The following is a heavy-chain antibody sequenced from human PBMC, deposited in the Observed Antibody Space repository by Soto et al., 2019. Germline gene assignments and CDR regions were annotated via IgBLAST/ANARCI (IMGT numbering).Heavy chain of an antibody. Sequence: GESLKISCAASGFTFSSYWMHWVRQAPGKGLVWVSRINSDGSSTSYADSVKGRFTISRDNAKNTLYLQMNSLRAEDTAVYYCARPLAGYHSSSSYFDYWGQGTLVTVSS. CDR1: GFTFSSYW. CDR3: ARPLAGYHSSSSYFDY. D-gene: IGHD6-6*01. V-gene: IGHV3-74*01. CDR2: INSDGSST. J-gene: IGHJ4*02.